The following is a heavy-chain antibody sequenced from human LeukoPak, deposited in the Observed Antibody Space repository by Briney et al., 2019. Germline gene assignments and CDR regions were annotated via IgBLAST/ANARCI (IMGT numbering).Heavy chain of an antibody. V-gene: IGHV4-59*01. J-gene: IGHJ5*02. Sequence: SETLSLTCTVSGGSINSYYWSWIRQPPGKGLEWIGYISYTGSTNYNPSLKSRVTISVDTSKNQFSLKVNSVTAADTAVYYCARETYGSPGPNWFDPWGQGTLVTVSS. CDR2: ISYTGST. CDR1: GGSINSYY. D-gene: IGHD3-10*01. CDR3: ARETYGSPGPNWFDP.